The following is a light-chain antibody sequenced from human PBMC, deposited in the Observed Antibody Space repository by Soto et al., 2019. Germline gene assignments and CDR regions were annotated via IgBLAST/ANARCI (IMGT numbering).Light chain of an antibody. Sequence: DIQMTQSPSTLSASVGDRVTITCRASQSISSWVAWYQQKPGKAPKLLIYDASTLESGVPSRFSGSGSGTEFTLTISSLQPDDFAGYYCQQYNSYSWTFGQGTKVDIK. J-gene: IGKJ1*01. CDR2: DAS. V-gene: IGKV1-5*01. CDR1: QSISSW. CDR3: QQYNSYSWT.